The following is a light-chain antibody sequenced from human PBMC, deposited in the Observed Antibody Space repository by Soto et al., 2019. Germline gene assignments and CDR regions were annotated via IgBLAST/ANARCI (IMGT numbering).Light chain of an antibody. Sequence: EIVMTQSPATLSVSPGERATLSCRVSQSVSNNLAWYQQKPGQAPSLLIYGASTRATGIPARFTGSGSGIEFSLTISRLQSEDFAVYYCQQYNNWPLWTFGQGTKVEI. V-gene: IGKV3-15*01. CDR3: QQYNNWPLWT. CDR2: GAS. CDR1: QSVSNN. J-gene: IGKJ1*01.